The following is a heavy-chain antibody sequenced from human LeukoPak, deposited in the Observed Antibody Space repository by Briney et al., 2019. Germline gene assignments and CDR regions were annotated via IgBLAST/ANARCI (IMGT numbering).Heavy chain of an antibody. CDR2: INPNSGGT. D-gene: IGHD2-2*01. CDR3: ARGHCSSTSCYLCDP. V-gene: IGHV1-2*02. J-gene: IGHJ5*02. CDR1: GYTFTGCY. Sequence: ASVKVSCKASGYTFTGCYMHWVRQAPGQGLEWMGWINPNSGGTNYAQKFQGRVTITTDESTSTAYMELSSLRSEDTAVYYCARGHCSSTSCYLCDPWGQGTLVTVSS.